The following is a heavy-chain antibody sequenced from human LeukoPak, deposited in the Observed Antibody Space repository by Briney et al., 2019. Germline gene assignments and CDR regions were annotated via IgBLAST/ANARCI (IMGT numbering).Heavy chain of an antibody. CDR1: GGSISSGGYY. D-gene: IGHD2-2*01. CDR2: IYYSGST. CDR3: ARGAGYCSSTSCQNYYYYYGMDV. Sequence: SQTLSFTCTVSGGSISSGGYYWSWIRQHPGKGLEWIGYIYYSGSTYYNPSLKSRVTISVDTSKNQFSLKLSSVTAADTAVYYCARGAGYCSSTSCQNYYYYYGMDVWGQGTTVTVSS. V-gene: IGHV4-31*03. J-gene: IGHJ6*02.